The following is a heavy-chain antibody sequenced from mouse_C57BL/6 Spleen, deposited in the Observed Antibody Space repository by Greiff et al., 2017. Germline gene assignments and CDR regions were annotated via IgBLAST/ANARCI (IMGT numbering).Heavy chain of an antibody. CDR3: ARSSNYYGSSYGYFDV. Sequence: QVQLQQPGAELVKPGASVKLSCKASGYTFTSYWMHWVKQRPGQGLEWIGMIHPNSGSTNYNEKFKSKATLTVDKSSSTAYMQLSSRTSEDSAVYYCARSSNYYGSSYGYFDVWGTGTTVTVSS. CDR2: IHPNSGST. CDR1: GYTFTSYW. V-gene: IGHV1-64*01. J-gene: IGHJ1*03. D-gene: IGHD1-1*01.